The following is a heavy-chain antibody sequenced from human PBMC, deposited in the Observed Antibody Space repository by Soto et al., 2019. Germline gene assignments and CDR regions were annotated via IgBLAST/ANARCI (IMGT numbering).Heavy chain of an antibody. CDR3: AREAAGKAFDI. J-gene: IGHJ3*02. CDR1: GFTFSSYW. D-gene: IGHD6-13*01. Sequence: GGSLRLSCAASGFTFSSYWMSWVRQAPGKGLEWVANIKQDGSEKYYVDSVKGRFTISRDNATNSLYLQMNSLRAEDTAVYYCAREAAGKAFDICGQGTMVTVSS. V-gene: IGHV3-7*01. CDR2: IKQDGSEK.